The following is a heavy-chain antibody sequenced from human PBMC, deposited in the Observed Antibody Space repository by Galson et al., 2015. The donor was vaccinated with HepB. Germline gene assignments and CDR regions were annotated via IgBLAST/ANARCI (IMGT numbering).Heavy chain of an antibody. V-gene: IGHV3-7*03. CDR2: IKQDGSEK. D-gene: IGHD3-22*01. CDR3: ARGGLDYYDSSGYYSYAFDI. CDR1: GFTFSSYW. Sequence: SLRLSCAASGFTFSSYWMSWVRQAPGKGLERVANIKQDGSEKYYVDSVKGRFTISRDNAKNSLYLQMNSLRAEDTAVYYCARGGLDYYDSSGYYSYAFDIWGQGTMVTVSS. J-gene: IGHJ3*02.